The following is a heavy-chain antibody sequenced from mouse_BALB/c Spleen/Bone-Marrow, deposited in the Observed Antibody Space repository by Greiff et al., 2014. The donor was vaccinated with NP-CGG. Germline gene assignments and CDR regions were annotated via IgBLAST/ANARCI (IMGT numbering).Heavy chain of an antibody. Sequence: EVHLVESGGDLVKPGGSLKLSCAASGFSFSGYGMSWVRQTPDKRLEWVATIGVGGTYTYYPDSVKGRFTTSRDNAKNTLYLRMSSLKSEDTAMYYCARPFTTVVATVFAYWGQGTLVTVSA. D-gene: IGHD1-1*01. CDR2: IGVGGTYT. V-gene: IGHV5-6*01. J-gene: IGHJ3*01. CDR3: ARPFTTVVATVFAY. CDR1: GFSFSGYG.